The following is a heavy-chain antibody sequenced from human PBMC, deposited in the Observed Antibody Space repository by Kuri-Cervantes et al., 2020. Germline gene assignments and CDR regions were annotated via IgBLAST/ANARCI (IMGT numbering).Heavy chain of an antibody. D-gene: IGHD6-6*01. J-gene: IGHJ6*03. Sequence: GGSLRLSCAASGFTFSNYWMSWVRQAPGKGLEWVANIKQDGSEKYYVDSVKGRFTVSRDNAKNSLYLQMNSLRAEDTAVYYCARIKSSSTQYYYYYYMDVWGKGTTVTVSS. V-gene: IGHV3-7*03. CDR1: GFTFSNYW. CDR2: IKQDGSEK. CDR3: ARIKSSSTQYYYYYYMDV.